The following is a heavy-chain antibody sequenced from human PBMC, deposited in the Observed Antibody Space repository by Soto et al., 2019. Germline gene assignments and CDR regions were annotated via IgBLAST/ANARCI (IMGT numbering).Heavy chain of an antibody. CDR3: ARTVPDGYTYGY. D-gene: IGHD5-18*01. Sequence: KPSETLSLTCTVSGGSISSSSYYRGWIRQPPGKGLEWIGSIYYSGSTYYNPSLKSRVTISVDTSKNQFSLKLSSVTAADTAVYYCARTVPDGYTYGYWGQGTLVTVSS. CDR1: GGSISSSSYY. CDR2: IYYSGST. J-gene: IGHJ4*02. V-gene: IGHV4-39*01.